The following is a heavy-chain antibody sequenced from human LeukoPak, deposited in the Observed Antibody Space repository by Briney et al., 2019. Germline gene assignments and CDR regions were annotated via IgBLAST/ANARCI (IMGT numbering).Heavy chain of an antibody. V-gene: IGHV1-18*01. CDR1: GYTFTNYG. Sequence: GASVKVSCKASGYTFTNYGITWVRQAPGQGLEWMGWISPYNGNTNYAQKFQGRVTMTTDTSTSTAYMELRNLGSDDTALYYCATEGGWQPTDYGDHVYWGQGTLVTVSS. D-gene: IGHD4-17*01. J-gene: IGHJ4*02. CDR2: ISPYNGNT. CDR3: ATEGGWQPTDYGDHVY.